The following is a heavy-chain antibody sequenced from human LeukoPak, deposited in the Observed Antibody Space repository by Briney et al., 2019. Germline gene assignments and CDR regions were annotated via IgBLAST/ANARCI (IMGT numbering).Heavy chain of an antibody. Sequence: GGSLRLSCAASGFTFDDYAMHWVRQAPGKGLEWMAFIRSDGSNKYYADSVKGRFTISRDNSKNTLYLQMNSLRAEDTAVYYCAKDRYYDSSGYSGWGQGTLVTVSS. CDR3: AKDRYYDSSGYSG. CDR2: IRSDGSNK. J-gene: IGHJ4*02. D-gene: IGHD3-22*01. CDR1: GFTFDDYA. V-gene: IGHV3-30*02.